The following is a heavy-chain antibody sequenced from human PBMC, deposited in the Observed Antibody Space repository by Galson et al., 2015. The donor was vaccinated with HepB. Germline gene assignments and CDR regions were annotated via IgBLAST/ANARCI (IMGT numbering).Heavy chain of an antibody. D-gene: IGHD3-10*01. CDR3: ARGFRYYYGSGSYLQS. CDR2: INHSGSP. J-gene: IGHJ5*02. CDR1: GGSFSGYY. Sequence: SLTCAVYGGSFSGYYWSWIRQPPGKGLEWIGEINHSGSPNYNPSLKSRVTISVDTSKNQFSLKLSSVTAADTAVYYCARGFRYYYGSGSYLQSWGQGTLVTVSS. V-gene: IGHV4-34*01.